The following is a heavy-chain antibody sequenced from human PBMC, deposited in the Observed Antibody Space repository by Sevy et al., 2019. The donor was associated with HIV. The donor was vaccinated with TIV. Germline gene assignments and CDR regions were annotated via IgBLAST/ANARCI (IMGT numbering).Heavy chain of an antibody. J-gene: IGHJ4*02. V-gene: IGHV3-15*01. CDR2: IKSKTDGGTT. D-gene: IGHD2-8*01. CDR3: TTVLGYCTNGVCSQSHY. Sequence: GGYLRLSCAASGFTFSNAWMSWVRQAPGKGLEWVGRIKSKTDGGTTEYAAPVKGRFTISRDDSRITLYLTMNSLKTEDTAVYYCTTVLGYCTNGVCSQSHYWGQGTLVTVSS. CDR1: GFTFSNAW.